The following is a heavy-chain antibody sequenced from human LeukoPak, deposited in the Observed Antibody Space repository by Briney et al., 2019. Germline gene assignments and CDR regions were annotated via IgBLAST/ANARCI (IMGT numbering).Heavy chain of an antibody. CDR3: AKDGQL. CDR2: ISGSGDST. Sequence: GGSLRLSCAASGFTFSSYGMNWVRQAAGKGLEWVSGISGSGDSTYYADSVKGRFTISRDNSKNTLYLQMSSLRAEDRAVYYCAKDGQLRGQGTLVTVSS. CDR1: GFTFSSYG. D-gene: IGHD5-24*01. J-gene: IGHJ4*02. V-gene: IGHV3-23*01.